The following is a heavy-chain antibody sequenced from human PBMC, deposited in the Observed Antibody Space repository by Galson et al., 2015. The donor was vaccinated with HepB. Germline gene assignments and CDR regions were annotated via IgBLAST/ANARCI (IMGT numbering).Heavy chain of an antibody. CDR3: AEGVGF. J-gene: IGHJ4*02. CDR2: ISYDDSSE. CDR1: GFIFSNCT. D-gene: IGHD1-26*01. Sequence: LRLSCAASGFIFSNCTMYWVRQAPGKGLEWVATISYDDSSEYYADSVKGRFTISRDNSKNTLFLQMNSLRTEDTAVYFCAEGVGFWGPGTLLTVSS. V-gene: IGHV3-30-3*01.